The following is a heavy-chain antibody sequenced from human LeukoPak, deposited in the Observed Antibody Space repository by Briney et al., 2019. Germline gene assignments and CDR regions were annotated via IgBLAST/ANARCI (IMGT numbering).Heavy chain of an antibody. CDR1: GFTFSSQW. D-gene: IGHD1-26*01. Sequence: GGSLRLSCAASGFTFSSQWMSWVRQAPGKGLEWVANIKEDGSEKSYVDSVKGRFTISRDNAKNSLYLQMNSLRAEDTAVYYCAREAVGATGYFDLWGRGTLVTVSS. J-gene: IGHJ2*01. CDR2: IKEDGSEK. V-gene: IGHV3-7*03. CDR3: AREAVGATGYFDL.